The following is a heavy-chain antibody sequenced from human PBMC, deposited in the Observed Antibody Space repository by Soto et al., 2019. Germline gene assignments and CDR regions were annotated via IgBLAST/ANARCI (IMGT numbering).Heavy chain of an antibody. CDR3: GSQGGATSGGGSDY. CDR2: ISAYNGNT. V-gene: IGHV1-18*01. CDR1: GYTFTSYG. J-gene: IGHJ4*02. Sequence: QVQLVQSGAEVKKPGASVKVSCKASGYTFTSYGISWVRQAPGQGLEWMGWISAYNGNTNYAQKLQGRVTMTTDTSTRTGKRGARILTSDTTAWYYCGSQGGATSGGGSDYWGQGTLVTVSS. D-gene: IGHD1-26*01.